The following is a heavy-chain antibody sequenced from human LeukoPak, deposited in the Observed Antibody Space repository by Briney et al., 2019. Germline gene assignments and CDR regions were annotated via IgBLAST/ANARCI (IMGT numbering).Heavy chain of an antibody. D-gene: IGHD3-10*01. CDR3: TRGRVTMIRGVIAYFDY. Sequence: PGGSLRLSCTASGFTVGDYAMSWVRQAPGKGLEWVGFIRSKAYGGTTEYAASVKGRFTISRDDSKSIAYLQMDSLKTEDTAVYYCTRGRVTMIRGVIAYFDYWGQGTPVTVSS. J-gene: IGHJ4*02. CDR2: IRSKAYGGTT. CDR1: GFTVGDYA. V-gene: IGHV3-49*04.